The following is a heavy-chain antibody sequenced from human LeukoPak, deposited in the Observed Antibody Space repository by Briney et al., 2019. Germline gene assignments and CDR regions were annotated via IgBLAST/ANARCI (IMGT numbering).Heavy chain of an antibody. CDR3: ARALGYCSSTSCQPPRV. CDR1: GFTFSSYG. Sequence: GGSLRLSCAASGFTFSSYGMHWVRQAPGKGLEWVAVIWYDGSNKYYADSVKGRFTISGDNSKNTLYLQMNSLRAEDTAVYYCARALGYCSSTSCQPPRVWGQGTLVTVSS. CDR2: IWYDGSNK. J-gene: IGHJ4*02. V-gene: IGHV3-33*01. D-gene: IGHD2-2*01.